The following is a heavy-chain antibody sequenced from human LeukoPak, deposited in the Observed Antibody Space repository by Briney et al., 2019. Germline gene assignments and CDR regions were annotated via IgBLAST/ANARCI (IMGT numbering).Heavy chain of an antibody. Sequence: SETLSLTCTVSGGSISSYYWSWIRQPPGKGLEWIGYIYYSGSTNYNPSLKSRVTISVDTSKNQFSLKLSSVTAADTAVYYCARGYGGYDNWFDPWGQGTLVTVSS. D-gene: IGHD4-17*01. J-gene: IGHJ5*02. CDR1: GGSISSYY. CDR2: IYYSGST. V-gene: IGHV4-59*01. CDR3: ARGYGGYDNWFDP.